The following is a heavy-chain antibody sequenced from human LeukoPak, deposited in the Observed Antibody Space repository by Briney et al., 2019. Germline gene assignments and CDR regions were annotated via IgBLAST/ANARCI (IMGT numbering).Heavy chain of an antibody. Sequence: ASVKVSCKASGFTFTSSAVQWVRQARGQRLEWIGWIVVGSGNTNYAQKFQERVTITRDMSTSTAYMELSSLRSEDTAVYYCAAHPLFDWLSDAFDIWGQGTMVTVSS. J-gene: IGHJ3*02. CDR2: IVVGSGNT. D-gene: IGHD3-9*01. V-gene: IGHV1-58*01. CDR3: AAHPLFDWLSDAFDI. CDR1: GFTFTSSA.